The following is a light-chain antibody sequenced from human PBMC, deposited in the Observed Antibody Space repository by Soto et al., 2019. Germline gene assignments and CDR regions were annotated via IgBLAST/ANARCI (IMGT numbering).Light chain of an antibody. Sequence: DIVITHCPYSLAVSLGRRGAIKCKSSHSFLYSSNNKIHLAWYQQKPGQPPKLLIYWASTRESGVPDRFSGSGSGTDFTLTISSLQAEDVAVHYCQQYYGTPVTFGGGTKVDIK. CDR3: QQYYGTPVT. CDR2: WAS. J-gene: IGKJ4*01. V-gene: IGKV4-1*01. CDR1: HSFLYSSNNKIH.